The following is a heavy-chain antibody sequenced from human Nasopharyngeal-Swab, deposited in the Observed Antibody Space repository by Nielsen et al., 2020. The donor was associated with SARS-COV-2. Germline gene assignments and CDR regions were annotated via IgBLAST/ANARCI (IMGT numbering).Heavy chain of an antibody. CDR2: ISSSSSYI. V-gene: IGHV3-21*01. D-gene: IGHD6-13*01. Sequence: WIRQPPGKGLEWVSSISSSSSYIYYADSVKGRFTISRDNAKNSLYLQMNSLRAEDTAVYYCARDDLAAADPAYNWFDPWGQGTLVTVSS. J-gene: IGHJ5*02. CDR3: ARDDLAAADPAYNWFDP.